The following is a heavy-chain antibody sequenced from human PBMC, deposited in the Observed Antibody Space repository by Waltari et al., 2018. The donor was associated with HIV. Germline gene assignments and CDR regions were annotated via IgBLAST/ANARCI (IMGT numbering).Heavy chain of an antibody. V-gene: IGHV3-9*01. CDR2: ISWNSGNI. CDR3: AKDMGIFYAYGMDV. D-gene: IGHD2-8*01. CDR1: GFKFGNYA. J-gene: IGHJ6*02. Sequence: EAQLVESGGGSVQPGRSLRLSCAASGFKFGNYAMNWVRQAPGNALEWVSGISWNSGNIEYADSGKGRFTISRDDGKNSLYLQMNSLRSEDTGLYYCAKDMGIFYAYGMDVWGQGTAVTVSS.